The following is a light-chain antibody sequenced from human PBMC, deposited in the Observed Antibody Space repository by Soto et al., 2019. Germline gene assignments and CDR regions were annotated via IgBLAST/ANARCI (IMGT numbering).Light chain of an antibody. V-gene: IGKV4-1*01. Sequence: DIVMTQSPDSLAVSLGERATINCKSSQSVLYSSNNKNYLAWYQHKPGQPPKLLIYWASTRESGVPDRFSGSGSGTDSTLTISSLQAEDVAVYYCQQYYSTPLTFGQGTKLEVK. J-gene: IGKJ2*01. CDR2: WAS. CDR3: QQYYSTPLT. CDR1: QSVLYSSNNKNY.